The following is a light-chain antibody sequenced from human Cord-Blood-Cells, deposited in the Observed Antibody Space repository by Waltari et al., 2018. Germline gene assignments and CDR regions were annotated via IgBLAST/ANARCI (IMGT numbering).Light chain of an antibody. CDR1: QSVSSY. CDR2: DAS. Sequence: EIVFTQSPATLPLSPGERATLSCSASQSVSSYLAWYQQKPGQAHRLLIYDASHRATGILSMFSRSGSGTDFTLTSNSLEHEAFGVYYCQQRSNCLTYGGGTKVETK. CDR3: QQRSNCLT. J-gene: IGKJ4*01. V-gene: IGKV3-11*01.